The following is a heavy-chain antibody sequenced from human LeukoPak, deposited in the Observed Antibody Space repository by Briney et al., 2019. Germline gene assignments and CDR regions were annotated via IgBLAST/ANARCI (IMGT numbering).Heavy chain of an antibody. CDR3: SRGGYHHGFDI. V-gene: IGHV3-74*03. D-gene: IGHD3-16*02. J-gene: IGHJ3*02. Sequence: GGSLRLSCAASKFTLSGYWIHWVRQASGKGLVWVSRVNSDGAGTTYADFVKGRFTISRDDARNIVYLQMNSLTAEDTAVYYCSRGGYHHGFDIWGQGTMVTVSS. CDR2: VNSDGAGT. CDR1: KFTLSGYW.